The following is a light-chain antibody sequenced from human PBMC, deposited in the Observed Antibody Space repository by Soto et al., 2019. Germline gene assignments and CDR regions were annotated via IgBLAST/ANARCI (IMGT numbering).Light chain of an antibody. CDR3: AAWDDSLNGPV. J-gene: IGLJ3*02. CDR1: NSNIGNNA. V-gene: IGLV1-36*01. Sequence: QSVLTQPPSVSEAPRQRVTISCSGSNSNIGNNAVNWYQQLPGKAPELLIYYDDLRPSGVSDRFSGSKSGTSASLAIRGLQSEDEADYYCAAWDDSLNGPVFGGGTQLTVL. CDR2: YDD.